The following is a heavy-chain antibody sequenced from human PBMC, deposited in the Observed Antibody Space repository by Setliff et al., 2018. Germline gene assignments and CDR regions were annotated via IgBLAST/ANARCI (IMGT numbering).Heavy chain of an antibody. CDR3: ARGKVLYDYVWGSYRYEDYYYGMDV. Sequence: SETLSLTCAVYGGSFSGYYWRWIRRPPGKGLEWIGEINHSGSTNYNPSLKSRVTISVDTSKTQFSLKLSSVTAADTAVYYCARGKVLYDYVWGSYRYEDYYYGMDVWGQGTTVTVSS. J-gene: IGHJ6*02. CDR2: INHSGST. CDR1: GGSFSGYY. V-gene: IGHV4-34*01. D-gene: IGHD3-16*02.